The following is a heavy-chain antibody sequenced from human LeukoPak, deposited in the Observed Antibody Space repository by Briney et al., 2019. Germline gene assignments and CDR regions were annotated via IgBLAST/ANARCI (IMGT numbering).Heavy chain of an antibody. CDR3: ARYSSGFLDS. D-gene: IGHD6-19*01. CDR1: GFTFSRFG. CDR2: IWSDGINK. Sequence: GGSLRLSCAASGFTFSRFGMHWVREAPGKGLEWVTVIWSDGINKYYADSVKGRFTISRDNSKNTLYLQINSLRAEDTAVYYCARYSSGFLDSWGQGTLVTVSS. V-gene: IGHV3-33*01. J-gene: IGHJ4*02.